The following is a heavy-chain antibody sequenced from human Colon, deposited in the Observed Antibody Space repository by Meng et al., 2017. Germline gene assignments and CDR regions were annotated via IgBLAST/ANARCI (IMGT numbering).Heavy chain of an antibody. CDR1: GFTFDDYA. CDR2: ISWNSDNI. J-gene: IGHJ4*02. D-gene: IGHD6-13*01. Sequence: SLKISCAASGFTFDDYAMHWVRQAPGKGLEWASGISWNSDNIVYADSVKGRFTISRDNAKNSLYLQMNSLRAEDTAFYYCVKDMGGNGKVAAAVVFRYYFDYWGQGTLVTVSS. CDR3: VKDMGGNGKVAAAVVFRYYFDY. V-gene: IGHV3-9*01.